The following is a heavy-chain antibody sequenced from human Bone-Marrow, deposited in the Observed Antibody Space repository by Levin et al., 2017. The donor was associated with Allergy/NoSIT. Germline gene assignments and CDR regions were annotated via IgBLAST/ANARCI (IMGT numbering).Heavy chain of an antibody. CDR2: ISSSSSYT. V-gene: IGHV3-11*06. CDR3: ARDLKRGYCSSTSCLSFDY. D-gene: IGHD2-2*01. Sequence: GGSLRLSCAASGFTFSDYYMSWIRQAPGKGLEWVSYISSSSSYTNYADSVKGRFTISRDNAKNSLYLQMNSLRAEDTAVYYCARDLKRGYCSSTSCLSFDYWGQGTLVTVSS. CDR1: GFTFSDYY. J-gene: IGHJ4*02.